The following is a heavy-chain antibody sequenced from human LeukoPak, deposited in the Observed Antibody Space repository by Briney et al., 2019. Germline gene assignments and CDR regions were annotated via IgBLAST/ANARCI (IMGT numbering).Heavy chain of an antibody. D-gene: IGHD3-10*02. CDR1: GFTFSSYE. CDR3: AELGITMIGGV. J-gene: IGHJ6*04. V-gene: IGHV3-48*03. CDR2: ISSSCSTI. Sequence: GGSLRLSCAASGFTFSSYEMNWVRQAPGKGLEWVSYISSSCSTIYYADSVKGRFTISRDNAKNSLYLQMNSLRAEDTAVYYCAELGITMIGGVWGKGTTVSISS.